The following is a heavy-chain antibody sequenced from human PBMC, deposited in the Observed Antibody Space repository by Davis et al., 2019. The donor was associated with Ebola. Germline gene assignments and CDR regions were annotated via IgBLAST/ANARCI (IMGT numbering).Heavy chain of an antibody. CDR3: ARGSSGRSPFDY. V-gene: IGHV4-59*01. J-gene: IGHJ4*02. CDR1: GGSINSYY. Sequence: MPSETLSLTCTVSGGSINSYYWSWIRQPPGKGLEWIGYIFYSGSTNYNPSLKSRVTISVETSKNQFSLKLSSVTAADTAVYYCARGSSGRSPFDYWGQGTLVTVSS. D-gene: IGHD6-19*01. CDR2: IFYSGST.